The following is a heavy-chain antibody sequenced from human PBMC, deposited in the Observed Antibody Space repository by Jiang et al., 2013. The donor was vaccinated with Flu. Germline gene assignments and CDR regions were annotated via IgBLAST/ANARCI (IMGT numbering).Heavy chain of an antibody. CDR3: ARIRGYYDSSSYPTGWFDP. CDR1: GFSLSTSGMC. Sequence: KPTQTLTLTCTFSGFSLSTSGMCVSWIRQPPGKALEWLALIDWDDDKYYSTSLKTRLTISKDTSKNQVVLTMTNMDPVDTATYYCARIRGYYDSSSYPTGWFDPWGQGTLVTVSS. J-gene: IGHJ5*02. D-gene: IGHD3-22*01. CDR2: IDWDDDK. V-gene: IGHV2-70*01.